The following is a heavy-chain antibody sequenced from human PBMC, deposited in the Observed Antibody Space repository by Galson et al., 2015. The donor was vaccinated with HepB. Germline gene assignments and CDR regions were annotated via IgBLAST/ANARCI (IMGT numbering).Heavy chain of an antibody. CDR3: ARVVVAVAGTFVYAFDL. Sequence: SLRLSCAASEFTVSSNYMSWVRQAPGKGLNWVPVFYSGGGTKYADSVMGRFTISRDNSKNTVYLQMNSLSPEDTAVYYCARVVVAVAGTFVYAFDLWGQGTMVTVSS. CDR2: FYSGGGT. J-gene: IGHJ3*01. V-gene: IGHV3-66*02. CDR1: EFTVSSNY. D-gene: IGHD6-19*01.